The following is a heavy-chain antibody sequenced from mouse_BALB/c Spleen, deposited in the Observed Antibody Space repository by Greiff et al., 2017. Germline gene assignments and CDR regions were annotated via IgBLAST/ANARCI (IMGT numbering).Heavy chain of an antibody. CDR3: ARYYYDYDVPFAY. D-gene: IGHD2-4*01. CDR2: IYPGNVNT. CDR1: GYTFTSYY. J-gene: IGHJ3*01. Sequence: QVQLQQSGPELVKPGASVRISCKASGYTFTSYYIHWVKQRPGQGLEWIGWIYPGNVNTKYNEKFKGKATLTADKSSSTAYMQLSSLTSEDSAVYFCARYYYDYDVPFAYWGQGTLVTVSA. V-gene: IGHV1S56*01.